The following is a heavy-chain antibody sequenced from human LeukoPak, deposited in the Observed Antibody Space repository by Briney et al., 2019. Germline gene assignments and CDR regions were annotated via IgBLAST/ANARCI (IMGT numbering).Heavy chain of an antibody. J-gene: IGHJ4*02. D-gene: IGHD3-22*01. V-gene: IGHV4-31*03. CDR1: GGSISSGGYY. CDR3: ASRSWNYYDSSGSFDY. Sequence: PSETLSLTCTVSGGSISSGGYYWSWIRQHPGKGLEWIGYIYYSGSTYYNPSLKSRVTISVDTSKNQFSLKLSSVTAADTAVYYCASRSWNYYDSSGSFDYWGQGTLVTVSS. CDR2: IYYSGST.